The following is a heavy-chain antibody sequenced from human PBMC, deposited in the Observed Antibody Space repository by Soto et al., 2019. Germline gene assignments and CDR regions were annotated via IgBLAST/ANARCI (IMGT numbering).Heavy chain of an antibody. CDR2: ISSTGNTI. J-gene: IGHJ6*02. CDR3: AREDYSDLRFYYGMDV. V-gene: IGHV3-48*03. CDR1: GFTFSSYE. Sequence: HPGGSLRLSCAASGFTFSSYEINWVRQAPGKGLEWVSYISSTGNTIYYADSVKGRFTISRDNAKNSVYLQMNSLRAEDTAVYYCAREDYSDLRFYYGMDVWGQGTTVTVSS. D-gene: IGHD4-17*01.